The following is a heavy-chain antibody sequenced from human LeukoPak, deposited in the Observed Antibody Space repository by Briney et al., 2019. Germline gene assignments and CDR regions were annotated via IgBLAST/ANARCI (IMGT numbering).Heavy chain of an antibody. CDR3: TRDYGDYKGDY. J-gene: IGHJ4*02. CDR1: GFTVSSTY. V-gene: IGHV3-49*04. Sequence: GGSLRLSCAASGFTVSSTYMAWVRQAPGKGLEWVGFIRSKAYGGTTEYAASVKGRFTISRDDSESIAYLQMNSLKIEDTAVYYCTRDYGDYKGDYWGRGTLVTVSS. D-gene: IGHD4-17*01. CDR2: IRSKAYGGTT.